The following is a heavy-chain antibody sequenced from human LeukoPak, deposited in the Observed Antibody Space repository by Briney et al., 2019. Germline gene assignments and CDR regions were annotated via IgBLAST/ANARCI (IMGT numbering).Heavy chain of an antibody. CDR3: ARDRPAARGTNDY. V-gene: IGHV3-21*01. J-gene: IGHJ4*02. CDR2: ISSSSSYI. D-gene: IGHD6-6*01. CDR1: GFTFSSYS. Sequence: GGSLRLSCAASGFTFSSYSMNWVRQAPGKGLEWVSSISSSSSYIYYADSVKGRFTISRDNAKNSLYLQMNSLRAEDTAVYYCARDRPAARGTNDYWGQGTLVTVSS.